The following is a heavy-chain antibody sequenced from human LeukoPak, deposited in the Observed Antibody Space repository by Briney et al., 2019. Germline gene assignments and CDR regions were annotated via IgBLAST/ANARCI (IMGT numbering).Heavy chain of an antibody. V-gene: IGHV4-4*07. CDR3: ARTTWDWFDP. CDR2: IYTSGST. CDR1: VCPIRSYY. D-gene: IGHD4-17*01. Sequence: SETLSLSCRVPVCPIRSYYWSWIRQPAGKGLEWIGRIYTSGSTNYNPSLKSRVTMSVDTSKNQFSLKLSSVTAADTAVYYCARTTWDWFDPWGQGTLVTVSS. J-gene: IGHJ5*02.